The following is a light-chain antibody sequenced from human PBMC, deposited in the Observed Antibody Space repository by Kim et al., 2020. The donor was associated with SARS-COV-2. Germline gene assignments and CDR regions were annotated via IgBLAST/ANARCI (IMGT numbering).Light chain of an antibody. CDR2: QDS. CDR1: KLGDKY. Sequence: SVSPGQTASITCSGDKLGDKYACWYQQKPGQSPVLGIYQDSKRPSGIPERFSGSNSGNTATLTISGTQAMDEADYYCQAWDSSTWVFGGGTQLTVL. J-gene: IGLJ3*02. CDR3: QAWDSSTWV. V-gene: IGLV3-1*01.